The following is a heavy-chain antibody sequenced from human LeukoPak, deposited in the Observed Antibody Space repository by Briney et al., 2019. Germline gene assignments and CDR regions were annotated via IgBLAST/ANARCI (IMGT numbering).Heavy chain of an antibody. Sequence: SVKVSCKASGGTFSSYAISWVRQAPGQGLEWMGGIIPIFGTANYAQKFQGRVTITADESTSTAYMELSSLRSEDTAVYYCASRPDHSDTSGFPWGQGTLVTVSS. V-gene: IGHV1-69*13. J-gene: IGHJ5*02. CDR3: ASRPDHSDTSGFP. CDR1: GGTFSSYA. CDR2: IIPIFGTA. D-gene: IGHD3-22*01.